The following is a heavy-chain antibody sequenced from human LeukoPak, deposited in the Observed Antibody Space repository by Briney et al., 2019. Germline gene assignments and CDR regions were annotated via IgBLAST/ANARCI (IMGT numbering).Heavy chain of an antibody. V-gene: IGHV1-69*13. CDR2: IIPIFGTA. CDR3: ARGSALLALSFDY. J-gene: IGHJ4*02. CDR1: GGTFSSYA. Sequence: ASVKVSCRASGGTFSSYAISWVRQAPGQGLEWMGGIIPIFGTANYAQKSQGRVTITADESTSTAYMELSSLRSEDTAVYYCARGSALLALSFDYWGQGTLVPSPQ. D-gene: IGHD2-15*01.